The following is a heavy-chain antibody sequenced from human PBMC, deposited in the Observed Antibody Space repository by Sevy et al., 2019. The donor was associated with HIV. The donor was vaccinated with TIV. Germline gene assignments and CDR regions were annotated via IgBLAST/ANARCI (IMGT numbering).Heavy chain of an antibody. J-gene: IGHJ4*02. Sequence: GGSLRLSCAASGFTFSSYSMNWVRQAPGKGLEWVSYISSSSSTIYYADSVQGRFTISRDNAKNSLFLQMNSLRAEDTAVYYCARATYYYDSSGPYYFDYWGQGTLVTVSS. CDR1: GFTFSSYS. V-gene: IGHV3-48*04. D-gene: IGHD3-22*01. CDR3: ARATYYYDSSGPYYFDY. CDR2: ISSSSSTI.